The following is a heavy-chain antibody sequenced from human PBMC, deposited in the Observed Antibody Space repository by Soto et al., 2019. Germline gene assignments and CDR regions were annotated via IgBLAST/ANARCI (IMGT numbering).Heavy chain of an antibody. CDR3: ARHGVVIDYYYGMDV. CDR2: IYPGDSDT. J-gene: IGHJ6*02. Sequence: PGESLKISCKGSGYSFTSYWIGWVRQMPGKGLEWMGIIYPGDSDTRYSPSFQGQVTISADKSISTAYLQWSSLKASDTAMYYCARHGVVIDYYYGMDVWGQGTTVTVSS. V-gene: IGHV5-51*01. D-gene: IGHD3-3*01. CDR1: GYSFTSYW.